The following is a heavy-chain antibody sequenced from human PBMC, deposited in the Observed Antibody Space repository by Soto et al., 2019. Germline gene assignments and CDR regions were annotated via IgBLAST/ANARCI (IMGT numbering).Heavy chain of an antibody. D-gene: IGHD6-19*01. Sequence: PSETLSLTCTVSGGSVSSGSYYWSWIRQPPGKGLEWIGYIYYSGSTNYNPSLKSRVTISVDTSKNQFSLKLSSVTAADTAVYYCARDRPIAVAGDWYYYMDVWGKGTTVTVSS. CDR1: GGSVSSGSYY. J-gene: IGHJ6*03. V-gene: IGHV4-61*01. CDR3: ARDRPIAVAGDWYYYMDV. CDR2: IYYSGST.